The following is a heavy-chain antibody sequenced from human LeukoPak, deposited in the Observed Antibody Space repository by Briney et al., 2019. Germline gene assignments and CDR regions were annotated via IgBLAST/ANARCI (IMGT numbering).Heavy chain of an antibody. CDR2: IIPIIGTA. CDR3: ATDVAGAFGTKALDS. J-gene: IGHJ4*02. Sequence: ASVNVSCKASGGTFSSYTISWVRQAPGQGLEWMGGIIPIIGTAKYAQKFQDRVTITADDSTTTSYMELSRLISEDTAVYYCATDVAGAFGTKALDSWGQGTLVTVSS. CDR1: GGTFSSYT. D-gene: IGHD3-3*02. V-gene: IGHV1-69*13.